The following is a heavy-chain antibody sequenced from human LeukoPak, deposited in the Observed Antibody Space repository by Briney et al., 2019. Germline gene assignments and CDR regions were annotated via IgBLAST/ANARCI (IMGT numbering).Heavy chain of an antibody. CDR1: GFTFSSYG. J-gene: IGHJ4*02. CDR3: AKESWGYCSGGSCYFY. Sequence: GGPLRLSCAASGFTFSSYGMHWVRHAPGKGLEWVAFIRYDGSNKYYADSVKGRFTISRDNSKNTLYLQMNSLRAEDTAVYYCAKESWGYCSGGSCYFYWGQGTLVTVSS. CDR2: IRYDGSNK. D-gene: IGHD2-15*01. V-gene: IGHV3-30*02.